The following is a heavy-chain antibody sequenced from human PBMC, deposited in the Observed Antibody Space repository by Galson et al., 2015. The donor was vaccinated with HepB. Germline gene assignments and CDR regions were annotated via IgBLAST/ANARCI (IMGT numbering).Heavy chain of an antibody. D-gene: IGHD2-2*01. CDR1: GFTFSSYG. V-gene: IGHV3-30*18. J-gene: IGHJ5*02. CDR2: ISYDGSNK. CDR3: AKAVRSTVNWFDP. Sequence: SLRLSCAASGFTFSSYGMHWVRQAPGKGLEWVAVISYDGSNKYYADSVKGRFTISRDNSKNTLYLQMNSLRAEDTAVYYCAKAVRSTVNWFDPWGQGTLVTVSS.